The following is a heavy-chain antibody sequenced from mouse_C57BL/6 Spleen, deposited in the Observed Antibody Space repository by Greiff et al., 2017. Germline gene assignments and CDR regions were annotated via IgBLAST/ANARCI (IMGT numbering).Heavy chain of an antibody. J-gene: IGHJ2*01. Sequence: QVQLQQSGAELVRPGASVTLSCKASGYTFTDYEMHWVKQTPVHGLEWIGAIDPETGGTAYNQKFKGKAILTADKSSSTAYMELRSLTSEDSAVYYCTRGYYDYFDYWGQGTTLTVSS. V-gene: IGHV1-15*01. CDR2: IDPETGGT. CDR3: TRGYYDYFDY. CDR1: GYTFTDYE. D-gene: IGHD1-1*01.